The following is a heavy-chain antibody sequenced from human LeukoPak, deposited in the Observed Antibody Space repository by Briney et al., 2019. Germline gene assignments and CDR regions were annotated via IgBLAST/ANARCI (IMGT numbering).Heavy chain of an antibody. Sequence: PSQTLSLTCTVSGGSISSGGYYWSWIRQPPGKGPEWIGYIYHSGSTYYNPSLKSRVTISVDRSKNQFSLKLSSVTAADTAVYYCARCQDLYYYDSSGYPFDYWGQGTLVTVPS. CDR2: IYHSGST. D-gene: IGHD3-22*01. J-gene: IGHJ4*02. CDR3: ARCQDLYYYDSSGYPFDY. CDR1: GGSISSGGYY. V-gene: IGHV4-30-2*01.